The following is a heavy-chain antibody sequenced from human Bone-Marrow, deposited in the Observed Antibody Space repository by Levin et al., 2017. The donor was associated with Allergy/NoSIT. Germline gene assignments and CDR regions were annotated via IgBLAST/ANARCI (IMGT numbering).Heavy chain of an antibody. CDR1: GYTFTNYD. CDR2: MNPNSGKT. Sequence: PTASVKVSCKASGYTFTNYDINWVRQATGQGLEWLGYMNPNSGKTVYAQKFQGRVTMTMDTSISTAYMELTSLRSEDTAVYYCAREFRADGSWGQGTLVTVSS. CDR3: AREFRADGS. D-gene: IGHD3-10*01. V-gene: IGHV1-8*01. J-gene: IGHJ5*02.